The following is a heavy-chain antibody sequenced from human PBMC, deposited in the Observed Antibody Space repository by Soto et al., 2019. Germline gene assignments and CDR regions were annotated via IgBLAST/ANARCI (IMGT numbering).Heavy chain of an antibody. V-gene: IGHV1-69*06. Sequence: GGSVKVSFKASGDTFSSYAISLVRQAPGQGLEWMGGIIPTFNTIDHGQKFHGRVTIAADKSTSTAYMELSSLRSYDTAVYYCARVTPRGYFDYWAQGTMVTVSS. J-gene: IGHJ4*02. CDR2: IIPTFNTI. D-gene: IGHD1-26*01. CDR3: ARVTPRGYFDY. CDR1: GDTFSSYA.